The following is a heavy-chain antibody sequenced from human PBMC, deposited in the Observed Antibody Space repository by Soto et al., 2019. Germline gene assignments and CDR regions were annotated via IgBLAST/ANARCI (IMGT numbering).Heavy chain of an antibody. CDR3: AREYMSYYDFWSGYYTD. Sequence: SETLSLTCTVSGGSISSYYWSWIRQPPGKGLEWIGYIYYSGSTNYNPSLKSRVTISVDTSKNQFSLKLSSVTAADTAVYYCAREYMSYYDFWSGYYTDWGQGTLVTVSS. CDR2: IYYSGST. CDR1: GGSISSYY. V-gene: IGHV4-59*01. J-gene: IGHJ4*02. D-gene: IGHD3-3*01.